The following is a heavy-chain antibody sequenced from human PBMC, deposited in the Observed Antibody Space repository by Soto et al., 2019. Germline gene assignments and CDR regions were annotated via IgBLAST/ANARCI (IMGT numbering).Heavy chain of an antibody. CDR1: GFTFSSYS. Sequence: GGSLRLSCAASGFTFSSYSMNWVRQDPGKGLEWVSSISSSSSYIYYADSVKGRFTISRDNAKNSLYLQMNSLRAEDTAVYYCARWYYYDSSGYYQTTYDFEIWGQGTMVTVSS. CDR3: ARWYYYDSSGYYQTTYDFEI. J-gene: IGHJ3*02. CDR2: ISSSSSYI. V-gene: IGHV3-21*01. D-gene: IGHD3-22*01.